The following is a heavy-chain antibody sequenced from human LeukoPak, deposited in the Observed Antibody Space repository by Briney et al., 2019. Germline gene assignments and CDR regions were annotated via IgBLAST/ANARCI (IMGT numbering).Heavy chain of an antibody. D-gene: IGHD1-26*01. J-gene: IGHJ4*02. CDR3: ARVLSGSYHQIDY. Sequence: SETLSLTCTVSDGSISSYYWSWIRQPPGKGLEWIGYIYYSGSTNYNPSLKSRVTISVDTSKNQFSLKLSSVTAADTAVYYCARVLSGSYHQIDYWGQGTLVTVSS. CDR1: DGSISSYY. V-gene: IGHV4-59*01. CDR2: IYYSGST.